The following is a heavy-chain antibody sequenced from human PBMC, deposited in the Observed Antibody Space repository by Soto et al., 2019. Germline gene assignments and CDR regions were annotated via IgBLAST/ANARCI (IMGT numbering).Heavy chain of an antibody. Sequence: EVPLVESGGGLVQRGGSLRLSCAASGFTVSSNYMSWVRQAPGKGLEWVSNIYSGGSTYYADSVKGRFTISRDNSKNTLYLQMNSLRAEDTAVYYCARGGGNTRIDYWGQGTLVTVSS. J-gene: IGHJ4*02. CDR3: ARGGGNTRIDY. V-gene: IGHV3-66*01. D-gene: IGHD3-16*01. CDR2: IYSGGST. CDR1: GFTVSSNY.